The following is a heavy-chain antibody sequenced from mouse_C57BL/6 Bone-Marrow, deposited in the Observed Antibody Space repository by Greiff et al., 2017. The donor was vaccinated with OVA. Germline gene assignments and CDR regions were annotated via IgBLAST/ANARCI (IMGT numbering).Heavy chain of an antibody. V-gene: IGHV1-18*01. CDR2: INPNNGGT. CDR3: ARSRVYDRGYYAMDY. CDR1: GYSFTDYN. D-gene: IGHD2-12*01. Sequence: EVQLQQSGPELVKPGASVKIPCKASGYSFTDYNMDWVKQSHGKSLEWIGDINPNNGGTIDNQKFKGKATLTVDKYSSTAYMELRRLTSEDTAVYYCARSRVYDRGYYAMDYWGQGTSVTVSS. J-gene: IGHJ4*01.